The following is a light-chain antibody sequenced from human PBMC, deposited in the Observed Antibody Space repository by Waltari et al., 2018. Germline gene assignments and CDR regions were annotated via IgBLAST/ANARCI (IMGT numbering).Light chain of an antibody. J-gene: IGLJ3*02. Sequence: QAGLTQPPSVSKGLGQTATLTCTGNNNNVGNQGAAWLQQPQGHPPKLLSYRKNNRPSCMSEKFAASRSGNTDSLTITGLQPEDEADYYCSAWDSNLSAWVFGGGTKLTVL. CDR2: RKN. CDR3: SAWDSNLSAWV. V-gene: IGLV10-54*04. CDR1: NNNVGNQG.